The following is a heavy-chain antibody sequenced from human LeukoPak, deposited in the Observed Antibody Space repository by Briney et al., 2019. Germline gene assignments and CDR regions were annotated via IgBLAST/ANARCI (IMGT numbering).Heavy chain of an antibody. CDR3: ARGVSASYYYYYGMDV. Sequence: ASVKVSCKASGYTFTSYYMHWVRQAPGQGLEWMGIINPSGGSTGYAQKFQGRVTITADKSTSTAYMELSSLRSEDTAVYYCARGVSASYYYYYGMDVWGQGTTVTVSS. V-gene: IGHV1-46*01. D-gene: IGHD2-8*01. J-gene: IGHJ6*02. CDR1: GYTFTSYY. CDR2: INPSGGST.